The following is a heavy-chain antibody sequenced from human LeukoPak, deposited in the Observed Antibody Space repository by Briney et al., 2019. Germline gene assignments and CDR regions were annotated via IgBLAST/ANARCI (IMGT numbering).Heavy chain of an antibody. V-gene: IGHV4-34*01. CDR3: ARHPGDFWGGYYFDY. J-gene: IGHJ4*02. CDR1: GGSFSGYY. Sequence: NPSETLSLTCAVYGGSFSGYYWSWIRQPPGKGLEWIGEINHSGSTNYNPSLKSRITISVDTSKNQFSLKLSSVTAADTAVYYCARHPGDFWGGYYFDYWGQGTLVTVSS. CDR2: INHSGST. D-gene: IGHD3-3*01.